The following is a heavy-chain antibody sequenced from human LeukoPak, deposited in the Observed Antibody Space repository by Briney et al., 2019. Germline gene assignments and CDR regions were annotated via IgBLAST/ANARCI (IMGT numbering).Heavy chain of an antibody. CDR3: ARLRWPRGGRSSFDY. Sequence: GESLKISCKASGYSFTSYWIGWVRQMPGKGLEWMGIIYPGDSDTRYSPSFQGQVTISADESITTAYLQWSSLKASDTAMYYCARLRWPRGGRSSFDYWGQGALVTVSS. CDR1: GYSFTSYW. V-gene: IGHV5-51*01. D-gene: IGHD3-10*01. J-gene: IGHJ4*02. CDR2: IYPGDSDT.